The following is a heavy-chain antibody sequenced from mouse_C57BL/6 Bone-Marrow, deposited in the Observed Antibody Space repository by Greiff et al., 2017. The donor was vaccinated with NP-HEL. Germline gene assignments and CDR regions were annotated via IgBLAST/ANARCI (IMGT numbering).Heavy chain of an antibody. CDR1: GYTFTSYN. V-gene: IGHV1-12*01. CDR3: ARHYGSSYEGYFDY. CDR2: IYPGNGDT. Sequence: LQQSGAELVRPGASVKMSCKASGYTFTSYNMHWVKQTPRQGLEWIGAIYPGNGDTSYNQKFKGKATLTVDKSSSTAYMQLSSLTSEDSAVYFYARHYGSSYEGYFDYWGQGTTLTVSS. J-gene: IGHJ2*01. D-gene: IGHD1-1*01.